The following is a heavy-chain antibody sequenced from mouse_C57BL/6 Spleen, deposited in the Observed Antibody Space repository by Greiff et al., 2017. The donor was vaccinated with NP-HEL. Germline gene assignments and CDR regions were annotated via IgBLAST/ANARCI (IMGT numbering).Heavy chain of an antibody. CDR2: ISYDGSN. CDR1: GYSITSGYY. J-gene: IGHJ3*01. Sequence: EVKLMESGPGLVKPSQSLSLTCSVTGYSITSGYYWNWIRQFPGNKLEWMGYISYDGSNNYNPSLKNRISITRDTSKNQFFLKLNSVTTEDTATYYCARGSYEYDKGAWFAYWGQGTLVTVSA. CDR3: ARGSYEYDKGAWFAY. D-gene: IGHD2-4*01. V-gene: IGHV3-6*01.